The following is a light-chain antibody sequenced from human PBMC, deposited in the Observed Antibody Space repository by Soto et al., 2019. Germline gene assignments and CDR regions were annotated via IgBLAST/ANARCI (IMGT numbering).Light chain of an antibody. CDR2: DVT. Sequence: QSALTQPASVSGSPGQSITISCTGTSSDVGGYNSVSWYQHHPGEAPNLMIYDVTDRPSGVSNRFSGSKSGNTASLTISGLQAEDEADYYCSSFTSSSTWVFGGGTKVTVL. V-gene: IGLV2-14*03. CDR1: SSDVGGYNS. J-gene: IGLJ3*02. CDR3: SSFTSSSTWV.